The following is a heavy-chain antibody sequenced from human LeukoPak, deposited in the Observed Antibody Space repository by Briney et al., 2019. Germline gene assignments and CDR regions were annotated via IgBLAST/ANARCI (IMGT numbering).Heavy chain of an antibody. D-gene: IGHD1-14*01. Sequence: PGGSLSLSCPASGFTFGNSGLHWVRQAPGKGLVWVPLINADGSTATYADSVKGRFTISRDNARNTLSLQMNSLTIEDTAVYYCVVVVEPPDSDGFDVWGQGTMITVSS. CDR2: INADGSTA. J-gene: IGHJ3*01. V-gene: IGHV3-74*01. CDR3: VVVVEPPDSDGFDV. CDR1: GFTFGNSG.